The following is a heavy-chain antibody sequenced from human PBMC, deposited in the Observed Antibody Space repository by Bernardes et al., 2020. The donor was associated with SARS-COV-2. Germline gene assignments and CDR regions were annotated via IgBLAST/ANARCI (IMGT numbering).Heavy chain of an antibody. V-gene: IGHV4-39*01. Sequence: SETLSLTCTVSGGSINIPDYHWGWIRQPPGKGLEWIGSIYYSGTTYYNPSLKSRATISVDTSNIQFSLKLNSVTAADTAVYYCARHDGASSFDFWSAYSNWFDPWGQGTLVTVSS. D-gene: IGHD3-3*01. J-gene: IGHJ5*02. CDR3: ARHDGASSFDFWSAYSNWFDP. CDR2: IYYSGTT. CDR1: GGSINIPDYH.